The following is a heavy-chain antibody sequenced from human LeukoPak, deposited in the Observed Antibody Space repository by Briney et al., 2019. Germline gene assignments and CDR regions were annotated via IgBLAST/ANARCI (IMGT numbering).Heavy chain of an antibody. V-gene: IGHV3-21*01. J-gene: IGHJ4*02. CDR3: ARDIPITTTGYPACVDY. CDR2: ISSSSSYI. CDR1: GFTFSSYS. Sequence: GGSLRLSCAASGFTFSSYSMNWVRQAPGKGLEWVSSISSSSSYIYYADSVKGRFTISRDNAKNSLYLQMNSLRAEDTAVYYCARDIPITTTGYPACVDYWGQGTLVTVSS. D-gene: IGHD3-9*01.